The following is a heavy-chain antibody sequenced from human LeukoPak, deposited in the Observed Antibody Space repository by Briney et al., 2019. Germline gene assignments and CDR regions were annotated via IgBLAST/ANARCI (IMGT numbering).Heavy chain of an antibody. CDR2: IYSGGST. Sequence: GGSLRLSCAASGFTVSSNYMSWVRQAPGNGLEWVSVIYSGGSTYYADSVKGRFTISRDNSKNTLYLQMNSLRAEDTAVYYCARGPTTVTPRYYYYGMDVWGQGTTVTVSS. D-gene: IGHD4-4*01. CDR3: ARGPTTVTPRYYYYGMDV. CDR1: GFTVSSNY. J-gene: IGHJ6*02. V-gene: IGHV3-66*01.